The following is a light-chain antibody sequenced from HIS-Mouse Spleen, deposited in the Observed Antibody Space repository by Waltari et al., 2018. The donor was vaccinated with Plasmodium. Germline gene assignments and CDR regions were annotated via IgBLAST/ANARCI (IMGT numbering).Light chain of an antibody. CDR2: GAS. V-gene: IGKV3-15*01. CDR1: QSVSSN. CDR3: QQYNNWSFT. Sequence: EIVMTQSPATLSVSPGERATLSCRASQSVSSNLAWYQQKPGQAPRLLIYGASTRATGSPARFSGIGSGTEFTLTISSLQSEDFAVYYCQQYNNWSFTFGPGTKVDIK. J-gene: IGKJ3*01.